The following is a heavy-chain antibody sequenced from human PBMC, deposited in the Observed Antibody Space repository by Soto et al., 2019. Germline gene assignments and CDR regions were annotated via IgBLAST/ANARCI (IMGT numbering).Heavy chain of an antibody. CDR2: IYYSRST. V-gene: IGHV4-30-4*01. J-gene: IGHJ4*02. CDR3: ARMNSSGYYPVGY. Sequence: QVQLQESGPGLVKPSQTLSLTCTVSGGSISSGDYYWSWIRQPPGKGLEWIGYIYYSRSTYYNPSLKSRVTISVDTSKNQFSLKLSSVTAADTAVYYCARMNSSGYYPVGYWGQGTLVTVSS. CDR1: GGSISSGDYY. D-gene: IGHD3-22*01.